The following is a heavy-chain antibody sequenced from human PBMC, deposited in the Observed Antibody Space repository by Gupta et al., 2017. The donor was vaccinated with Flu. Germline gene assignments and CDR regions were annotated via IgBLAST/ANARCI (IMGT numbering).Heavy chain of an antibody. CDR2: VFYTGDT. V-gene: IGHV4-39*01. D-gene: IGHD3-9*01. CDR3: ARRREDGTGYHYFDF. Sequence: QLQLQESGPGLVMPSETLSLTCTVSGGSISTSSHQCDWVRQSPRERLEWIATVFYTGDTGYNPSLQGRATISVDTSKNQFSLKLNSVITADTAMYFCARRREDGTGYHYFDFWGQGTLVSVSP. CDR1: GGSISTSSHQ. J-gene: IGHJ4*02.